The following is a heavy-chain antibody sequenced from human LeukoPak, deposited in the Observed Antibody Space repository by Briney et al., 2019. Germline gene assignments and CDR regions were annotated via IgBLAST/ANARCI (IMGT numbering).Heavy chain of an antibody. V-gene: IGHV4-59*01. CDR2: IYYSGST. J-gene: IGHJ6*02. D-gene: IGHD3-10*01. Sequence: SETLSLTCTVSGGSISSYYWSWIRQPPGKGLEWIGYIYYSGSTNYNPSLKSRVTISVDTSKNQFSLKLSSVTAADTAVYYCARVRPLTYYYGSATNYGMDVWGQGTTVTVSS. CDR1: GGSISSYY. CDR3: ARVRPLTYYYGSATNYGMDV.